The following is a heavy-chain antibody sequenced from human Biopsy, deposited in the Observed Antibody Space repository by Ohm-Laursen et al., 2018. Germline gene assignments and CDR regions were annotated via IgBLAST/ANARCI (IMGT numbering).Heavy chain of an antibody. V-gene: IGHV4-59*08. Sequence: SDTLSLTCTVSDDSIGNFYWTWIRRPPGQGLEWIGHASYSGYTNYNPSLKSRVTISFDTSKNHFSLNLRPVTAADTAVYSCARLGNFWNAEDGLDPWGLGTMVTVSS. CDR1: DDSIGNFY. J-gene: IGHJ3*01. CDR2: ASYSGYT. CDR3: ARLGNFWNAEDGLDP. D-gene: IGHD3-3*01.